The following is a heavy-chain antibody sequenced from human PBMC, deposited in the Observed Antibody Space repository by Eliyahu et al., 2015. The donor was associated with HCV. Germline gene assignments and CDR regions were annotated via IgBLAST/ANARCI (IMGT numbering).Heavy chain of an antibody. J-gene: IGHJ4*02. CDR1: GXXFSSXS. Sequence: EVQLVESGGGLVKPGGSLRLXCAAXGXXFSSXSMTWXRQAPGKGLEWVXSISSSSSYIYYADSVKGRFTISRDNAKNSLYLQMNSLRAEDTAVYYCARDLGGYSIDGDLFYFDYWGQGTLVTVSS. CDR3: ARDLGGYSIDGDLFYFDY. V-gene: IGHV3-21*01. CDR2: ISSSSSYI. D-gene: IGHD6-13*01.